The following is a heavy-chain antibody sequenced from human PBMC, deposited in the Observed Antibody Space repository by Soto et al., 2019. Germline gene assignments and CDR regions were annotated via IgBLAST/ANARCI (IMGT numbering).Heavy chain of an antibody. Sequence: QVQLVESGGGVVQPGRSLRLSCAASGFTFRNFAFHWVRQAPGKGLEWVTVISYDGVKTYYADSVKGRFTISRDDSKNTLYLQMSSLRPADTAVYYCARDDDYGDYRLDYWGQGTLVTVSS. CDR3: ARDDDYGDYRLDY. CDR2: ISYDGVKT. D-gene: IGHD4-17*01. CDR1: GFTFRNFA. J-gene: IGHJ4*02. V-gene: IGHV3-30-3*01.